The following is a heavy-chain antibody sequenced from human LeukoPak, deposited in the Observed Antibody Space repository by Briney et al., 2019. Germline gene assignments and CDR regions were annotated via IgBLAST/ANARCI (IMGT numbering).Heavy chain of an antibody. Sequence: ASVNVSCKASGYTFTSYDINWVRQATGQGLEWMGWMNPNSGNTGYTQKFQGRDTMTRNTSISTAYMELSSLRSEDTAVYYCARGPYSSSSRHLNWFDPWGQGTLVTVSS. V-gene: IGHV1-8*01. D-gene: IGHD6-6*01. CDR3: ARGPYSSSSRHLNWFDP. J-gene: IGHJ5*02. CDR1: GYTFTSYD. CDR2: MNPNSGNT.